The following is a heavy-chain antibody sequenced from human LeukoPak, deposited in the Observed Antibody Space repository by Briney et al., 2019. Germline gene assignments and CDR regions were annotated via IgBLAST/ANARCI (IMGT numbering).Heavy chain of an antibody. V-gene: IGHV3-74*01. CDR1: GFTLSSDW. Sequence: GGSLRLTCAVSGFTLSSDWMHWVRQAPGKGLEWVSRMNQDGSDTSYADSVKGRFTISRDNAKNTVCLQMNSLRAEDSAVYYCATVFGYWGQGTLVTVSS. CDR3: ATVFGY. J-gene: IGHJ4*02. CDR2: MNQDGSDT.